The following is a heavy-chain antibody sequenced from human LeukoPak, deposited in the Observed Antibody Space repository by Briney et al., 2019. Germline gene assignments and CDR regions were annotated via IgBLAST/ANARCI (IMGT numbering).Heavy chain of an antibody. CDR2: IKQDGSEK. D-gene: IGHD2-15*01. J-gene: IGHJ4*02. CDR3: AREQVVVAATFDYFDY. Sequence: GGSLRLSCAGSGFTFSSYWMSWVRQAPGKGLEWVANIKQDGSEKYYVDSVKGRFTISRDNAKNSLYLQMNSLRAEDTAVYYCAREQVVVAATFDYFDYWGQGTLVTVSS. V-gene: IGHV3-7*01. CDR1: GFTFSSYW.